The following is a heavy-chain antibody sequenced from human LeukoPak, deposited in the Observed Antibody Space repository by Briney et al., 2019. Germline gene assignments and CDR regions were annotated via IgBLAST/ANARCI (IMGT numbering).Heavy chain of an antibody. D-gene: IGHD4-17*01. V-gene: IGHV3-30*18. CDR1: GFTFSSYG. J-gene: IGHJ4*02. CDR2: ISYDGSNK. CDR3: AKLTSRNGDSSDY. Sequence: GGSLRLSCAASGFTFSSYGMHWVRQAPGKGLEWVAVISYDGSNKYYADSVKGRFTISRDNSKNTLYLQMNSLRAEDTAVYYCAKLTSRNGDSSDYWGQGTLVTVSS.